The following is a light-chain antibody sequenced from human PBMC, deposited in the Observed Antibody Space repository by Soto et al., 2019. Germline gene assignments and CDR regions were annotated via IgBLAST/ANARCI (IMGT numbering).Light chain of an antibody. CDR1: QDITNY. CDR2: DAS. CDR3: QQYDNLLLI. V-gene: IGKV1-33*01. J-gene: IGKJ5*01. Sequence: DIQMTQSPSSLYASVGDRVTITCRASQDITNYLNWYQQKPGKAPKLLIYDASTLETGVPSRFSGSGSGTDFTFTISSLQPEDIGTYYCQQYDNLLLIFGQGTRLEIK.